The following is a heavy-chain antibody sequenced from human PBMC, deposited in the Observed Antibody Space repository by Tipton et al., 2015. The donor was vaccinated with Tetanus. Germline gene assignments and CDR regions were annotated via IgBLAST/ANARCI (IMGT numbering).Heavy chain of an antibody. CDR2: ISAYNGKT. CDR1: GYNFVNFG. D-gene: IGHD1-7*01. J-gene: IGHJ4*02. V-gene: IGHV1-18*01. CDR3: ARGHSPLYNWNFGYFDF. Sequence: QLVQSGAEVKEPGASVKVSCKASGYNFVNFGISWVRQAPGQGLEWMGWISAYNGKTKYAQRLQGRVTMTTDRSASTAYMELSSLTSDDTAVYFCARGHSPLYNWNFGYFDFWGQGTLVTVSS.